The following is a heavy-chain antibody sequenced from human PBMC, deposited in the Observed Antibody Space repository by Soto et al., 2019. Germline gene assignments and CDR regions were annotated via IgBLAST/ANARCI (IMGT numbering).Heavy chain of an antibody. CDR2: SYYSGIT. D-gene: IGHD6-6*01. V-gene: IGHV4-31*03. CDR1: GGSISSGGHY. CDR3: ARGSSIAGLYYGMDV. J-gene: IGHJ6*02. Sequence: QVQLQESGPGLVKPSQTLSLTCTVSGGSISSGGHYWTCIRQHPGKGLEWIGYSYYSGITYYNPSLKRRVTISLDTSKNQFSLKLSSVTAADTAVYYCARGSSIAGLYYGMDVWGHGTTVTVSS.